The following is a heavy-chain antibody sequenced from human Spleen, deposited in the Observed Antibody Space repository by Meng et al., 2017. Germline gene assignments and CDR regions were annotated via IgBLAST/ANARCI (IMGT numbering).Heavy chain of an antibody. CDR3: VKDFGGNSDY. CDR1: GFTIHGYG. D-gene: IGHD2-21*01. CDR2: IWYDGSKK. J-gene: IGHJ4*02. Sequence: QVHLTESGGGEVQPGRSLRLSCAASGFTIHGYGIHWVRQAPGKGLEWVAVIWYDGSKKYYADSVKGRFTISRDDSRNTLYLQMNSLRAEDTAVYYCVKDFGGNSDYWGQGTLVTVSS. V-gene: IGHV3-33*06.